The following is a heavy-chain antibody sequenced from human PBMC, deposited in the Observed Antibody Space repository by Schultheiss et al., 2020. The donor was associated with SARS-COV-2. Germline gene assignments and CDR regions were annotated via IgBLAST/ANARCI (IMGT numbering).Heavy chain of an antibody. D-gene: IGHD3-22*01. V-gene: IGHV3-48*03. CDR2: ISSSGSTI. CDR3: ARDSPYYYDSSGYYYYYYYMDV. J-gene: IGHJ6*03. CDR1: GFTFSSYE. Sequence: GGSLRLSCAASGFTFSSYEMNWVRQAPGKGLEWVSYISSSGSTIYYADSVKGRFTISRDNAKNSLYLQMNSLRAEDTAVYYCARDSPYYYDSSGYYYYYYYMDVWGKGTTVTVSS.